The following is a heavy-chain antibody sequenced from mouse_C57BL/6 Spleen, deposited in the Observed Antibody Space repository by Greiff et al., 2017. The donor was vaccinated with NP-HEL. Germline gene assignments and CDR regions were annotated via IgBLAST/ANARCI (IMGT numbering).Heavy chain of an antibody. Sequence: DVKLVESGGGLVQPGGSLSLSCAASGFTFTDYYMSWVRQPPGKALEWLGFIRNKANGYTTEYSASVKGRFTISRDNSQSILYLQMNALRAEDSATYYCARSDGNYVYYFDYWGQGTTLTVSS. J-gene: IGHJ2*01. CDR1: GFTFTDYY. CDR3: ARSDGNYVYYFDY. V-gene: IGHV7-3*01. CDR2: IRNKANGYTT. D-gene: IGHD2-1*01.